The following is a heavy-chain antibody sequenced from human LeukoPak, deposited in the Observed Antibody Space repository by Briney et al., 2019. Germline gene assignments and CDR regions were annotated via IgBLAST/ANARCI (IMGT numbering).Heavy chain of an antibody. CDR3: ARDQNGVVRSGEDAFDI. CDR2: MNPNSGNT. CDR1: GYTFTSYD. D-gene: IGHD3-3*01. Sequence: ASVKVSCKASGYTFTSYDINWVRQATGQGLEWMGWMNPNSGNTGYAQKFQGRVTMTTDTSTYTAYMEMGSLRSDDTAVYYCARDQNGVVRSGEDAFDIWGQGTMVTVSS. J-gene: IGHJ3*02. V-gene: IGHV1-8*02.